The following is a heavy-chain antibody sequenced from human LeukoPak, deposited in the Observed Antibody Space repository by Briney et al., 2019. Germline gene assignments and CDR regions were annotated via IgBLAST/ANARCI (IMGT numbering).Heavy chain of an antibody. J-gene: IGHJ3*02. Sequence: PGWSLRLSCAASGFIVSSNHMSWVRQAPGKGLEWVSVIYSGGRTDYADSVKGRFTISRDDSKNTLSLQMNSLRAEDTAVYYCARVTWGPTVPFDIWGQGTMVTVSS. CDR3: ARVTWGPTVPFDI. D-gene: IGHD7-27*01. CDR2: IYSGGRT. V-gene: IGHV3-53*01. CDR1: GFIVSSNH.